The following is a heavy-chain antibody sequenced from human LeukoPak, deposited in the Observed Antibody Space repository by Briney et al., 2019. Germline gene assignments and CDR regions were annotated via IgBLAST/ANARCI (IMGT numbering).Heavy chain of an antibody. J-gene: IGHJ4*02. CDR1: GFTFSSYS. CDR2: ISSSSSTI. CDR3: ARDGYPH. D-gene: IGHD5-18*01. Sequence: HPGGSLRLSCAASGFTFSSYSMNWVRQAPGKGLEWVSYISSSSSTIYYADSVKGRFTISRDNAKNSLYLQMNSLRAAETAVYYCARDGYPHWGQGTLVTVSS. V-gene: IGHV3-48*04.